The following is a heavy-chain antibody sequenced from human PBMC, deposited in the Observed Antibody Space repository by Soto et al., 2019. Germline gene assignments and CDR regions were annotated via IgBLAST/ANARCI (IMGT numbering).Heavy chain of an antibody. CDR3: GSCLVISYVYCYGMNV. D-gene: IGHD2-21*01. V-gene: IGHV1-69*12. Sequence: QVQLVQSGAEVKKPGSSVKVSCKASGGTYSSYTISWVRQAPGQGLEWMGGTIPIFGTTNYEQKFQGRVTSTAAESTMTADQELSSLRSEDTAVFYCGSCLVISYVYCYGMNVGGLGTTVTVSS. CDR1: GGTYSSYT. J-gene: IGHJ6*02. CDR2: TIPIFGTT.